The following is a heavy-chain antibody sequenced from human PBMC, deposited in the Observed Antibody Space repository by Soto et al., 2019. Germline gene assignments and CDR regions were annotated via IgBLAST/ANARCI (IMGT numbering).Heavy chain of an antibody. J-gene: IGHJ4*01. V-gene: IGHV3-23*05. Sequence: GGSLRLSCEASGFTFRSYAMSWVRQSPGKGLEWVSGTVGSGIGAYYADSVKGRFTISRVDSMNTVFLQLKNLRADDSAVYYCGKGSGYSHLNWVVNWGKGTRGTVAS. CDR3: GKGSGYSHLNWVVN. D-gene: IGHD5-12*01. CDR2: TVGSGIGA. CDR1: GFTFRSYA.